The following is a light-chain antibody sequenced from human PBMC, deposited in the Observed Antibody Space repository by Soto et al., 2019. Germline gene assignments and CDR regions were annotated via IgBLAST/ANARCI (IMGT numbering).Light chain of an antibody. CDR3: SSYTSSNTLV. CDR2: DVS. J-gene: IGLJ2*01. Sequence: QSALTQPASVSGSPGQSITISCTGTSSDVGGYNYVSWYQQHPGKAPKLMIYDVSNRPSGVSNRFSGSKSGDTASLTISGLQAKDEADYYCSSYTSSNTLVFGGGTKLTVL. CDR1: SSDVGGYNY. V-gene: IGLV2-14*01.